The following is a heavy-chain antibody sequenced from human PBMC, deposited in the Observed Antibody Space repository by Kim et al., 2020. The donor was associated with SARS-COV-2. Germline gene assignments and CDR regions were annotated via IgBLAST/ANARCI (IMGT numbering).Heavy chain of an antibody. J-gene: IGHJ4*02. CDR3: ARGGWYSGH. D-gene: IGHD6-19*01. CDR1: GGSISNYY. V-gene: IGHV4-59*01. Sequence: SQTLSLTCTVFGGSISNYYWAWIRQSPGKGLEWIGYIHYTGSTKYNPSLKSRFTISVDTSKNQFSLHLSSVSAADTAVYYCARGGWYSGHWGQGTLVTVSS. CDR2: IHYTGST.